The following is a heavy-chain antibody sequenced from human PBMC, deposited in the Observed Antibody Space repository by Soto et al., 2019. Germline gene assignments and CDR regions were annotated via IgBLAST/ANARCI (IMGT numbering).Heavy chain of an antibody. Sequence: GSLRLSCAASGFTFSRHAMTWVRQAPGKGLEWVSGLSDSGGSIYYADSVKGRFTISRDNSMNTLYLQMNTLRAEDTAIYYCSKVSSSWYAGFFDLWGQGTLVTVSS. J-gene: IGHJ4*02. CDR3: SKVSSSWYAGFFDL. D-gene: IGHD6-13*01. CDR2: LSDSGGSI. CDR1: GFTFSRHA. V-gene: IGHV3-23*01.